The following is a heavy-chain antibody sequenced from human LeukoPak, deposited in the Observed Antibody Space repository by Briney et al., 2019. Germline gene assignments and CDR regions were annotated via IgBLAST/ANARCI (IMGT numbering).Heavy chain of an antibody. V-gene: IGHV1-18*01. CDR2: ISAYNGNT. Sequence: ASVEVSCKASGYTFTSYGISWVRQAPGQGLEWMGWISAYNGNTNYAQELQGRVTMTTDTSTGTAYMELRSLRSDDTAVYYCARVSGYCSSTSCYYWEERWFDPWGQGTLVTVSS. CDR1: GYTFTSYG. D-gene: IGHD2-2*03. J-gene: IGHJ5*02. CDR3: ARVSGYCSSTSCYYWEERWFDP.